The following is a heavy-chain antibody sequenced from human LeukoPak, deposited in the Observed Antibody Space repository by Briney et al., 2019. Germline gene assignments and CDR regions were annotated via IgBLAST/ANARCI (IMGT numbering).Heavy chain of an antibody. D-gene: IGHD1-26*01. Sequence: PSETLSLTCTVSGGSISSYYWSWIRQPPGKGLEWIGYIYYSGSTNYNPSLKSRVTISVDTSKNQFSLKLSSVTAADTAVYYCARAARVWELLGHYFDYWGQGTLVTVSS. J-gene: IGHJ4*02. V-gene: IGHV4-59*01. CDR3: ARAARVWELLGHYFDY. CDR1: GGSISSYY. CDR2: IYYSGST.